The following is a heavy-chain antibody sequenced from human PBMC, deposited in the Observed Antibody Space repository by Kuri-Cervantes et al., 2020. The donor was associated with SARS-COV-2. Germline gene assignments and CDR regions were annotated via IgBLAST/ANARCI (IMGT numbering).Heavy chain of an antibody. CDR1: GITFSSYW. D-gene: IGHD3-3*01. CDR3: ARVSHRGSGYQNPPDY. Sequence: GESLKISCAGSGITFSSYWMNWVRQAPGKGLEWVANIKQDGSETYYVDSVKGRFTISRDNAKNSLFLQMNSLRAEDTAVYYCARVSHRGSGYQNPPDYWGQGTLVTVSS. V-gene: IGHV3-7*01. CDR2: IKQDGSET. J-gene: IGHJ4*02.